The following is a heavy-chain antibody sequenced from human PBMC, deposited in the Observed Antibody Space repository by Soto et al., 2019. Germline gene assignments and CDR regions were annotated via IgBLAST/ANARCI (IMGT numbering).Heavy chain of an antibody. V-gene: IGHV3-74*01. Sequence: EVQLVESGGGLVQPGGSLKLSCPASGFDSINSWMHWVRQAPGKGLVWVSHVNSDGRITTYADSVKGRFTISRDNAKNTVYLQMNSLRVEDTAVYYCTRDQRYSSAVWGQGTLVTVSS. J-gene: IGHJ4*02. CDR2: VNSDGRIT. D-gene: IGHD5-18*01. CDR1: GFDSINSW. CDR3: TRDQRYSSAV.